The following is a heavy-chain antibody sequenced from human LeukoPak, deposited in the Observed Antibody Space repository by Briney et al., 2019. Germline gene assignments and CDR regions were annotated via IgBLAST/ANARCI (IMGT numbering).Heavy chain of an antibody. Sequence: SETLSLTCTVSGGSIVSHYWNWIRQPAWRGLEWIGRFYASGTTNTSPSPKSRVTISVDTSKNQFSLKLSSVTAADTAVYYCAKSLLTTASGTGRAFDIWGQGTMVTVSA. J-gene: IGHJ3*02. V-gene: IGHV4-4*07. D-gene: IGHD1-26*01. CDR2: FYASGTT. CDR1: GGSIVSHY. CDR3: AKSLLTTASGTGRAFDI.